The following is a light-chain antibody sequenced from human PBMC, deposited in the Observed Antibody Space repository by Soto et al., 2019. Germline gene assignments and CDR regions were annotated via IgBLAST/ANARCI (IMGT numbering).Light chain of an antibody. Sequence: EIVLTQSPGTLSLSPGERTTLSCGASQSISSSYLAWYQQKPGQAPRLLVYGASSRATGIPDRFSGSGSGTDFTLTISRLEPEDFALYYCQQYSSTFWTLGQGTKV. CDR1: QSISSSY. CDR2: GAS. V-gene: IGKV3-20*01. CDR3: QQYSSTFWT. J-gene: IGKJ1*01.